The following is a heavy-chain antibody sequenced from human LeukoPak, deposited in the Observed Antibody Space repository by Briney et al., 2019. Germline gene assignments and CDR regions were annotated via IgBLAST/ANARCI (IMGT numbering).Heavy chain of an antibody. D-gene: IGHD3-10*02. Sequence: GGSPRLSCAASGFTFSIYGMSWVRQAPGRGLEWVSAMSGSGGSTYYADSVKGRFTISRDNSKNTLYLQMNSLRAEDTAVYYCAKFFTGEYVRAFDIWGQGTMVTVSS. CDR3: AKFFTGEYVRAFDI. CDR2: MSGSGGST. V-gene: IGHV3-23*01. CDR1: GFTFSIYG. J-gene: IGHJ3*02.